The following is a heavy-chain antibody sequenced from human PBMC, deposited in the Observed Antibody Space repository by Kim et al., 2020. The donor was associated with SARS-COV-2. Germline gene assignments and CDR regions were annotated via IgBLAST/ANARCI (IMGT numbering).Heavy chain of an antibody. Sequence: EGGIINYADSGKGRFTSSRDNAKNTLYLQMNSRRAEDTAVYYCASTVATGYWGQGTLVTVSS. J-gene: IGHJ4*02. V-gene: IGHV3-74*01. CDR2: EGGII. D-gene: IGHD5-12*01. CDR3: ASTVATGY.